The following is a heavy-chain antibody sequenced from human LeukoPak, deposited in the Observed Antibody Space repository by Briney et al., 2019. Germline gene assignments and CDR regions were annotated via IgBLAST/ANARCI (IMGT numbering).Heavy chain of an antibody. J-gene: IGHJ5*02. CDR1: GFTFSSYD. CDR3: AASAGGGRLFLPVFDP. D-gene: IGHD3-3*01. Sequence: PGRSLRLSCAASGFTFSSYDMHWVRQAPGKGLEWVAVISYDGSNKYYADSVKGRFTIPRDNSKNTLYLQMNSLRAEDTAVYYCAASAGGGRLFLPVFDPWGQGTLVTVSS. V-gene: IGHV3-30*03. CDR2: ISYDGSNK.